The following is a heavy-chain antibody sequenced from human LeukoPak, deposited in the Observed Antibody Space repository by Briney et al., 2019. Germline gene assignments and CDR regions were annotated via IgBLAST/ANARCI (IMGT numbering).Heavy chain of an antibody. D-gene: IGHD2-2*01. V-gene: IGHV3-21*01. CDR3: ARGMVVPAAMGYYYYMDV. Sequence: GGSLRLSCAASGFTFSSYSMNWVRQAPGKGLEWVSSISSSSSYIYYAGSVKGRFTISRDNAKNSLYLQMNSLRAEDTAVYYCARGMVVPAAMGYYYYMDVWGKGTTVTVSS. J-gene: IGHJ6*03. CDR2: ISSSSSYI. CDR1: GFTFSSYS.